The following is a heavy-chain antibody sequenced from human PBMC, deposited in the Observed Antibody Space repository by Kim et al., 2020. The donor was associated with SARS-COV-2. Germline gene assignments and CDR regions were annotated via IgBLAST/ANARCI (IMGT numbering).Heavy chain of an antibody. D-gene: IGHD6-13*01. CDR2: ISWNSGSI. CDR1: GFTFDDYA. CDR3: AKVATIAAAGGFDY. Sequence: GGSLRLSCAASGFTFDDYAMHWVRQAPGKGLEWVSGISWNSGSIGYADSVKGRFTISRDNAKNSLYLQMNSLRAEDTALYYCAKVATIAAAGGFDYWGQGTLVTVSS. V-gene: IGHV3-9*01. J-gene: IGHJ4*02.